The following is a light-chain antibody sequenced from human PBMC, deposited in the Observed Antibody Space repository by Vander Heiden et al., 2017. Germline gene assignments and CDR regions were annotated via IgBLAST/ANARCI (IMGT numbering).Light chain of an antibody. V-gene: IGKV1-5*03. Sequence: DIQMTQFPSTLSASAGDRVTITCTASQSISSWLAWYQQKPGQAPNLLIYKASNLETGVPSRFSGSGSGTDFTLTISSLQPEDVATYYCQHYNNFPYTFGQGTKLEIK. CDR1: QSISSW. J-gene: IGKJ2*01. CDR2: KAS. CDR3: QHYNNFPYT.